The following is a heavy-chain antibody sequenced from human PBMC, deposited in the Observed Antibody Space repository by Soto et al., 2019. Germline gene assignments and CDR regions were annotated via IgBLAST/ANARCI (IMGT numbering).Heavy chain of an antibody. CDR3: AQDDSSSCYLVVGSAFDI. D-gene: IGHD6-13*01. CDR2: VSGSGGST. J-gene: IGHJ3*02. V-gene: IGHV3-23*01. Sequence: GGSLRLSCAASGFTFSSYAMSWVRQAPGKGLEWVSAVSGSGGSTYYADSVKGRFTISRDNSKNTLYLQMNSLRAEDTAVYYCAQDDSSSCYLVVGSAFDIWGQGSMVAVTS. CDR1: GFTFSSYA.